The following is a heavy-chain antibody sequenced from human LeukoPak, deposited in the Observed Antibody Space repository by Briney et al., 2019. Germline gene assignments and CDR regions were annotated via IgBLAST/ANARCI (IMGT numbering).Heavy chain of an antibody. CDR1: GFTVSSTY. CDR3: ARDRSILAVGTT. D-gene: IGHD6-13*01. Sequence: GGSLRLSCAAAGFTVSSTYMNWVRQTPGQGLEWVSVIYSDGSTYYADSVKGRFTISRDNSKNTLYLQMNSLRAEHTAVYFCARDRSILAVGTTWGQGTLVTVSS. V-gene: IGHV3-66*01. CDR2: IYSDGST. J-gene: IGHJ5*02.